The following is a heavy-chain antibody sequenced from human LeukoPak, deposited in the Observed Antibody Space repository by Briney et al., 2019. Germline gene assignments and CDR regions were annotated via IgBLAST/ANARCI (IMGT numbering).Heavy chain of an antibody. CDR3: ARGLSLRNWSYYDY. Sequence: ASVKVSCKASGYTFTSYGISSVRQAPGQGLEWMGWISAYNGNTNYAQKLQRRVTMTTDTSTSTAYMELRSLRSDDTAVYYCARGLSLRNWSYYDYWNQGTLVTVSS. CDR2: ISAYNGNT. J-gene: IGHJ4*02. V-gene: IGHV1-18*04. D-gene: IGHD3-3*01. CDR1: GYTFTSYG.